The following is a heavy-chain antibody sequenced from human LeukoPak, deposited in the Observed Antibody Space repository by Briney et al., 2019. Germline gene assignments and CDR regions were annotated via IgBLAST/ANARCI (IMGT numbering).Heavy chain of an antibody. CDR2: IYTSGST. Sequence: SETLSLTCTVSGGSISSGSYYWSWIRQPAGKGLEWIGRIYTSGSTNYNPSLKSRVTISVDTSKNQFSLKLSSVTAADTAVYYCARVMGRYCSSTSCYVDYWGQGTLVTVSS. J-gene: IGHJ4*02. CDR1: GGSISSGSYY. V-gene: IGHV4-61*02. CDR3: ARVMGRYCSSTSCYVDY. D-gene: IGHD2-2*01.